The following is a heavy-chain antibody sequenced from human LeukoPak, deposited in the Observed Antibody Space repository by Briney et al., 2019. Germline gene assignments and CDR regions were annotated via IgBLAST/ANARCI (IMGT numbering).Heavy chain of an antibody. CDR1: GFTFSSYS. V-gene: IGHV3-21*01. CDR3: AREWELGAQLDY. J-gene: IGHJ4*02. Sequence: GGSLRLSCAASGFTFSSYSMNWVRQAPGKGLEWVSSISSSSSYIYYADSVKGRFTISRDNAKNSLYLQMNSLRAEDTAVYYCAREWELGAQLDYWGQGTLVTVSS. CDR2: ISSSSSYI. D-gene: IGHD1-26*01.